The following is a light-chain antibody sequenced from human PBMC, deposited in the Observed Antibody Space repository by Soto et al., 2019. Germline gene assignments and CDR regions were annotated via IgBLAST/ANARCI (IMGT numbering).Light chain of an antibody. CDR3: QQTYRIPPLS. V-gene: IGKV1-39*01. CDR1: QSVTTY. CDR2: VAS. J-gene: IGKJ4*01. Sequence: DIQMTQSPSSLSASVGDRVTITCRASQSVTTYLNWYQQKPGKAPKLLIYVASSLQIGVPSRFSGSGSGTDFALTISSLQPEASATYFCQQTYRIPPLSFGGGTKVEIK.